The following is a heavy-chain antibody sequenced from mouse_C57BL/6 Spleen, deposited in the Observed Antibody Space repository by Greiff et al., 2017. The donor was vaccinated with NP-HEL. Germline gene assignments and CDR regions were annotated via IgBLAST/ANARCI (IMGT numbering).Heavy chain of an antibody. CDR3: ARDRPTPYYYAMDY. V-gene: IGHV5-4*01. CDR2: ISDGGSYT. Sequence: EVQGVESGGGLVKPGGSLKLSCAASGFTFSSYAMSWVRQTPEKRLEWVATISDGGSYTYYPDNVKGRFTISRDNAKNNLYLQMSHLKSEDTAMYYCARDRPTPYYYAMDYWGQGTSVTVSS. CDR1: GFTFSSYA. J-gene: IGHJ4*01.